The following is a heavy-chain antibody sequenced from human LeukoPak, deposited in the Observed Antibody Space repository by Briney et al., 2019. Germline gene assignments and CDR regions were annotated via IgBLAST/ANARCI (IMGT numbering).Heavy chain of an antibody. CDR2: IYYTGST. V-gene: IGHV4-39*01. CDR3: ARLHYGGNYGYYYYYMDV. D-gene: IGHD4-23*01. J-gene: IGHJ6*03. Sequence: PSETLSLTCTVSGGSTSSSSYYWGWIRQPPGKGLEWIGSIYYTGSTYYNPSLKSRVTISVDTSKNQFSLKLSSVTAADTAVYYCARLHYGGNYGYYYYYMDVWGKGTTVTISS. CDR1: GGSTSSSSYY.